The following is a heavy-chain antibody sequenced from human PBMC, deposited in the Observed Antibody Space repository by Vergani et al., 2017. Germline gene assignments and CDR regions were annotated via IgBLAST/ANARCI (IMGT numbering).Heavy chain of an antibody. CDR1: GFTFSDYY. Sequence: QVQLVESGGGLVKPGGSLRLSCAASGFTFSDYYMSWIRQAPGKGLEWVSYISSSSSYTNYADSVKGRFTISRDNAKNSLYLQMNSLRAEDTAVYYWARDKWWEPFDYWGQGTLVTVSS. J-gene: IGHJ4*02. V-gene: IGHV3-11*05. D-gene: IGHD1-26*01. CDR3: ARDKWWEPFDY. CDR2: ISSSSSYT.